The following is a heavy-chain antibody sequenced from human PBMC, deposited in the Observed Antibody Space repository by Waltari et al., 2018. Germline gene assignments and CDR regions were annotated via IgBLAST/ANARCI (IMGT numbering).Heavy chain of an antibody. Sequence: QVQLVQSGAEVKKPGASVKVACTASGYTFTSHDINGWRQATGQGLEWMGWMNPNSGNTGYAQKFQGRVTMTRNTSISTAHMELSRLGSEDTAVYYCAILLGRSSQAYWGQGTLVPVSS. CDR1: GYTFTSHD. CDR2: MNPNSGNT. CDR3: AILLGRSSQAY. V-gene: IGHV1-8*01. J-gene: IGHJ4*02. D-gene: IGHD3-10*01.